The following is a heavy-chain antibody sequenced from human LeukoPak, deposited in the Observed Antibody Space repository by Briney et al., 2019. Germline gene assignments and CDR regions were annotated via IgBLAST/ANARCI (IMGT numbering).Heavy chain of an antibody. CDR1: GGSFSGYY. J-gene: IGHJ6*03. V-gene: IGHV4-34*01. D-gene: IGHD2-2*02. Sequence: SETLSLTCAVYGGSFSGYYWSWIRQPPGKGLEWIGEINHSGSTNYNPSLKSRVTISVDTSKNQFSLKLSSVTAADTAVYYCARVRPLLYSPHYYYYYYMDVWGKGTTVTVSS. CDR2: INHSGST. CDR3: ARVRPLLYSPHYYYYYYMDV.